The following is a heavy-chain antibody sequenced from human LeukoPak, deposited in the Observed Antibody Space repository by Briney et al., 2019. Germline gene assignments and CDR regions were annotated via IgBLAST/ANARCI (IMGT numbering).Heavy chain of an antibody. CDR3: AKEDYDSSGYLLDY. V-gene: IGHV3-30*02. CDR1: GFTFSSYG. D-gene: IGHD3-22*01. J-gene: IGHJ4*02. Sequence: GGSLRLSCAASGFTFSSYGMHWVRQAPGKGLEWVAFIRYDGSNKYYADSVKGRFTISRDNSKNTLYLQMNSLRAEDTAVYYCAKEDYDSSGYLLDYWGQGTLVTVSS. CDR2: IRYDGSNK.